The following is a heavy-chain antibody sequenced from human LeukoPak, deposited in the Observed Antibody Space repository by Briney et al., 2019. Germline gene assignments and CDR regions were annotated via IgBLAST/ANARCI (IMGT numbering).Heavy chain of an antibody. Sequence: SETLSLTCAVYGGSFSGYYWSWIRQPPGKGLEWIGEINHSGSTNYNPSLKSRVTISVDMSKNQFSLKLSSVTAADTAVYYCARGLEQQLVLFDYWGQGTLVTVSS. D-gene: IGHD6-13*01. V-gene: IGHV4-34*01. CDR2: INHSGST. CDR3: ARGLEQQLVLFDY. J-gene: IGHJ4*02. CDR1: GGSFSGYY.